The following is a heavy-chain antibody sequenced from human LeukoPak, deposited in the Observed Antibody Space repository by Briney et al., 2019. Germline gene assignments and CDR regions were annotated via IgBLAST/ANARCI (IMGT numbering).Heavy chain of an antibody. V-gene: IGHV3-21*01. CDR1: GFTFSSYS. J-gene: IGHJ5*02. CDR3: ERARSIAVALDWFDP. Sequence: GGSLRLSCAASGFTFSSYSMNWVRQAPGKGLEWVSSISSSSSYIYYADSVKGRFTISRDNDKNSLYLKMNSLRAEDTAVYYCERARSIAVALDWFDPWGQGTLVTVSS. D-gene: IGHD6-19*01. CDR2: ISSSSSYI.